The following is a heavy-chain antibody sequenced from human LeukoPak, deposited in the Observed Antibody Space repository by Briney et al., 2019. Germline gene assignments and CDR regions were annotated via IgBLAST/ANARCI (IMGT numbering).Heavy chain of an antibody. Sequence: ASVKVSCKASGGTFSSYAISWVRQAPGQGLEWMGGIIPIFGTANYAQRFQGRVTITTDESTSTAYMGLSSLRSEDTAVYYCIRSPYYWGQGTLVTVSS. CDR2: IIPIFGTA. J-gene: IGHJ4*02. V-gene: IGHV1-69*05. CDR3: IRSPYY. CDR1: GGTFSSYA.